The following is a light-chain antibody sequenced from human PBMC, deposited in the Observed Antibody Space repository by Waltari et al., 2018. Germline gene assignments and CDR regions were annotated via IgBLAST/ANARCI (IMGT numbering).Light chain of an antibody. CDR2: KTS. CDR1: QSITTS. V-gene: IGKV1-5*03. Sequence: DIQMTQSPSTQSAYVGDTVTITCRASQSITTSLAWYQQKPGKAPKLLIYKTSSLEPEVPSRFSGSGSGTEFTLTISSLQPDDFATYYCQQYNRMWTFGQGTKVEIK. CDR3: QQYNRMWT. J-gene: IGKJ1*01.